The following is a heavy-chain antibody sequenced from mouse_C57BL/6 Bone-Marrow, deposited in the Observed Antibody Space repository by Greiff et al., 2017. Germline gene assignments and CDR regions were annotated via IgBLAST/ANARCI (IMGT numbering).Heavy chain of an antibody. CDR3: ARGVPLVDY. D-gene: IGHD6-1*01. CDR2: FNPGSGGT. CDR1: GYAFTNYL. V-gene: IGHV1-54*01. J-gene: IGHJ4*01. Sequence: QVQLKQSGAELVRPGTSVKVSCKASGYAFTNYLIEWVKQRPGQGLEWIGVFNPGSGGTNYNEKCKGKATLTADKSSSTAYMQLSSLTSEDSEVYFCARGVPLVDYWGQGTSVTVSS.